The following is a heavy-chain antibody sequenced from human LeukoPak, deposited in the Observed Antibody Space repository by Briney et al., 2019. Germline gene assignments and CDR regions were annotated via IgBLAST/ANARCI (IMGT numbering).Heavy chain of an antibody. D-gene: IGHD3-10*01. CDR3: ARGGRGGYYGSGSSSWYMDV. CDR2: IIPIFGTP. V-gene: IGHV1-69*01. Sequence: GPSVKVSCKASGGTFSSYAVSWVRQAPGQGLEWMGGIIPIFGTPKYAQKFQGRITITADESTSTAYMELSSLRSEDTAVYYCARGGRGGYYGSGSSSWYMDVWGKGTTVTISS. CDR1: GGTFSSYA. J-gene: IGHJ6*03.